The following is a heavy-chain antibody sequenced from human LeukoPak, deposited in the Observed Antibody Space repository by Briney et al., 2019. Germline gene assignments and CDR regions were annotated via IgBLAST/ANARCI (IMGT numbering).Heavy chain of an antibody. D-gene: IGHD2-2*01. CDR3: ARRHIVVVPAARVYYYYYMDV. CDR1: GDSISSGSYY. J-gene: IGHJ6*03. CDR2: ICTSGSI. V-gene: IGHV4-61*02. Sequence: ASETLSLTCTVSGDSISSGSYYWSWIRQPAGTGLECFGRICTSGSINYNSSLKSRVTISVDTSNNQFSLKLSSVTAADTAVYYCARRHIVVVPAARVYYYYYMDVWGKGTTVTVSS.